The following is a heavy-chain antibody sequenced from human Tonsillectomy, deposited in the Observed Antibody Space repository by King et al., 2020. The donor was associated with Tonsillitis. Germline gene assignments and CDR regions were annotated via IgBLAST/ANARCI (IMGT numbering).Heavy chain of an antibody. CDR2: IITMFGTA. CDR3: ARGGWGAFDI. J-gene: IGHJ3*02. V-gene: IGHV1-69*12. Sequence: QLVQSGAEVKKPGASVKVSCRAFGGTFSNYTMRWVRQAPGQGIEWRGGIITMFGTASYTQKCQGRVTITADESTRTVYMELSRLRSDDTAVYYCARGGWGAFDIWGQGTMVTVSS. D-gene: IGHD3-10*01. CDR1: GGTFSNYT.